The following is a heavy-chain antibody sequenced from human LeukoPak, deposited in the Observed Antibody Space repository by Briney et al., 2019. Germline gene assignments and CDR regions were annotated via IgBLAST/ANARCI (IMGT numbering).Heavy chain of an antibody. J-gene: IGHJ4*02. CDR2: IHPSGST. V-gene: IGHV4-4*07. Sequence: SETLSLTCTVSGGSISSYYWTWIRQPAGQGLEWIGRIHPSGSTNYNPSLKSRVTLSVDTSKNQFSLKLSSVTAADTAVYYCARGPPPDFDYWGRGTLVTVSS. CDR3: ARGPPPDFDY. CDR1: GGSISSYY.